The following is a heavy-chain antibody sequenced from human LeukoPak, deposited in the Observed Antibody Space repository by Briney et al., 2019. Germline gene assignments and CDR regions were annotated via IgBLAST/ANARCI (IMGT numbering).Heavy chain of an antibody. J-gene: IGHJ4*02. CDR1: GFTFSDYW. V-gene: IGHV3-74*01. CDR3: TREGRTNSGWPVDS. Sequence: GGSLRLSCAASGFTFSDYWMHWVRQAPGKGLVWVSRINPDGSGTSYVDSVKRRFTVSRDNAQNTLYLQMNGLRTEDTAIYYCTREGRTNSGWPVDSWGQGTLVTVSS. D-gene: IGHD6-19*01. CDR2: INPDGSGT.